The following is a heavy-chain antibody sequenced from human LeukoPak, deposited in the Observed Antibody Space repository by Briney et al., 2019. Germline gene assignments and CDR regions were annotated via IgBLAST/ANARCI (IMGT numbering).Heavy chain of an antibody. CDR1: GFTFSSYG. CDR3: ARKMAL. CDR2: IYGSSRAI. D-gene: IGHD5-24*01. J-gene: IGHJ4*02. Sequence: GGSLRLSCAASGFTFSSYGMNWVRQAPGKGLEWVSYIYGSSRAIYYADSVKGRFTVSRDNAKNSLFLQMNSLRDEDTAVYFCARKMALWGQGTLVTVSS. V-gene: IGHV3-48*02.